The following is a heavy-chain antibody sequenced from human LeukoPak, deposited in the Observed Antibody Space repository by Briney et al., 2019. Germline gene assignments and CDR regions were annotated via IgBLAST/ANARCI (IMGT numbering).Heavy chain of an antibody. CDR1: GFAFSNFA. CDR3: AREKFDS. Sequence: GGSLRLSCAASGFAFSNFAMHWVRQAPGKGLEWVAVVSYEGTIKYYSDSAKGRFTISRDNSNSLISLQMDNLTTDDTAVYYCAREKFDSWGQGTLVIVSP. J-gene: IGHJ5*01. V-gene: IGHV3-30*14. CDR2: VSYEGTIK.